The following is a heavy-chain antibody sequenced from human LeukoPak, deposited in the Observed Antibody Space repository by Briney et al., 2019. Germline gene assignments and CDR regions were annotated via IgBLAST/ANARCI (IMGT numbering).Heavy chain of an antibody. CDR3: ARDFSSGWYLAHFDY. Sequence: PVRSPRLSCAASGFTFSSYAMQWVRQAPRKGLERVAVISYDGSNKYYADSVKGRFTISRDNSKNTLYLQMNSLRAEDTAVYYCARDFSSGWYLAHFDYWGQGTLVTVSS. CDR2: ISYDGSNK. D-gene: IGHD6-19*01. CDR1: GFTFSSYA. J-gene: IGHJ4*02. V-gene: IGHV3-30*04.